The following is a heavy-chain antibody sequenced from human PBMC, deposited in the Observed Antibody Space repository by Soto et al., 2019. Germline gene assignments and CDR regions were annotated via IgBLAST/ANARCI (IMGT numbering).Heavy chain of an antibody. Sequence: GGSLRLSCAASGFTFGGYAVSWVRQAPGKGLEWVSVIRSSGDRTYYADSVKGRFTISRDNSKNTLYLQMNSLRAEDTAVYYCAKGELTIFGVVIPYYMDVWGKGTTVTVSS. CDR2: IRSSGDRT. J-gene: IGHJ6*03. D-gene: IGHD3-3*01. V-gene: IGHV3-23*01. CDR1: GFTFGGYA. CDR3: AKGELTIFGVVIPYYMDV.